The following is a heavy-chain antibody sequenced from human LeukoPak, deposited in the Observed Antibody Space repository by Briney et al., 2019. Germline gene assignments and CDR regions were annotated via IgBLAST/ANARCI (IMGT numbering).Heavy chain of an antibody. J-gene: IGHJ6*03. V-gene: IGHV3-30*02. CDR1: GFIFSSYG. CDR2: IRYDGSRK. Sequence: GGSLRLSCAASGFIFSSYGMHWVRQAPGKGLEWVAFIRYDGSRKYYADSVKGRFTISRDNSKNTLYLQMNSLRAEDTAVYYCARKTGIAVAGYYYYYMDVWGKGTTVTVSS. CDR3: ARKTGIAVAGYYYYYMDV. D-gene: IGHD6-19*01.